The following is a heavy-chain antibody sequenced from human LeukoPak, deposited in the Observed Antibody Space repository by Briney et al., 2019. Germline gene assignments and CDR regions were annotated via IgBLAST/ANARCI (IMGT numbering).Heavy chain of an antibody. Sequence: GGSLRLSCAASGFTFSSYAMSWVRQAPGKGLEWVSAISGSDGRLFYADSVKGRFTISRDNSKNTLHLQMNSLRAEDTAVYYCAKDPRSFVGRPPDSWGQGTLVTVSS. V-gene: IGHV3-23*01. J-gene: IGHJ4*02. CDR1: GFTFSSYA. D-gene: IGHD2-15*01. CDR3: AKDPRSFVGRPPDS. CDR2: ISGSDGRL.